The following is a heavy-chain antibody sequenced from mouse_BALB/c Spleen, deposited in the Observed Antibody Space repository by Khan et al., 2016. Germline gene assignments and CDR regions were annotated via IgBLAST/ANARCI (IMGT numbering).Heavy chain of an antibody. CDR1: GDSITSGY. CDR3: SRYYYGSSEY. J-gene: IGHJ2*01. Sequence: EVQLQESGPSLVKPSQTLSLTCSVTGDSITSGYWNWIRKFPGNKLEYMGYISYSGSTYYNPSLTSRISITRDTSKNQYYLQLNSVTTEDTATYXLSRYYYGSSEYWGQGTTLTVAS. D-gene: IGHD1-1*01. CDR2: ISYSGST. V-gene: IGHV3-8*02.